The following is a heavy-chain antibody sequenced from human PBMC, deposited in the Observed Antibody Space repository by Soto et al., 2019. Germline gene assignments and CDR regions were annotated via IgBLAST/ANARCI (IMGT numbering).Heavy chain of an antibody. CDR2: ISGSGVTT. Sequence: GGFLRLSCAASGFTFSNYAMAWVRQVPGKGLQWVPGISGSGVTTSYADSVKGRFTISRDNSKNTLYLQMNSLRAEDTAVYYCAKDHRGAYADYFDYWGQGTLVTVSS. V-gene: IGHV3-23*01. D-gene: IGHD4-17*01. CDR1: GFTFSNYA. CDR3: AKDHRGAYADYFDY. J-gene: IGHJ4*02.